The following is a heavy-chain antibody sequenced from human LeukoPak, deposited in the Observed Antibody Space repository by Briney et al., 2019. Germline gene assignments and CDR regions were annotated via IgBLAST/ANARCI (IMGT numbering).Heavy chain of an antibody. D-gene: IGHD3-10*01. CDR1: GGTFSSYA. CDR2: IIPIFGTA. J-gene: IGHJ4*02. CDR3: ARAPPEGIRGVYFDY. V-gene: IGHV1-69*01. Sequence: ASVKVSCKASGGTFSSYAISWVRQAPGQGLEWMGGIIPIFGTANYAQKFQGRVTITADESTSTAYMELSSLRSEDTAVYYCARAPPEGIRGVYFDYWGQGTLVTVSS.